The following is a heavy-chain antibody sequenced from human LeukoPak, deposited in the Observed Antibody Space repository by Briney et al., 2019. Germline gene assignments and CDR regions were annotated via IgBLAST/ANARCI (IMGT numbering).Heavy chain of an antibody. CDR1: GFTFSSYA. CDR2: ISGSGDST. Sequence: PGGSLRLSCAASGFTFSSYAMSWVRQAPGKGLEWVSSISGSGDSTYYADSVKGRFTISRDNAKNTLYLQMHSLRAEDTAVYYCARDEPTVTTGPPVGSWGQGTLVTVSS. J-gene: IGHJ4*02. D-gene: IGHD4-17*01. V-gene: IGHV3-23*01. CDR3: ARDEPTVTTGPPVGS.